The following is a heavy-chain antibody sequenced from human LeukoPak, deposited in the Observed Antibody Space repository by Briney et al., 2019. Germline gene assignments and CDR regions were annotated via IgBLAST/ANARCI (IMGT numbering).Heavy chain of an antibody. Sequence: PGGSLRLSCAASGFTFRSYGMHWVSQAPGKGLEWVAIIRYDGTNKYYADSVKGRFTISRDNSKNTLYLQMNSLRTEDTAVYYCARDSLRTALYYMDVWGKGTTVTVSS. CDR1: GFTFRSYG. V-gene: IGHV3-30*02. CDR3: ARDSLRTALYYMDV. CDR2: IRYDGTNK. J-gene: IGHJ6*03.